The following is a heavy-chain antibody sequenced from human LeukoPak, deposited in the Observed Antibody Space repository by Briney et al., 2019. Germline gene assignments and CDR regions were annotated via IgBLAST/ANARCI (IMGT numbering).Heavy chain of an antibody. CDR3: ARDPYSGGYGDYYYYYMDV. D-gene: IGHD1-26*01. Sequence: PGGSLRLSCAASGFTISSYEMNWVRQAPGKGLEWVSYISSSGSTIYYADSVKGRFTISRDNAKNSLYLQINSLRAEDTAVYYCARDPYSGGYGDYYYYYMDVWGKGTTVTISS. CDR1: GFTISSYE. CDR2: ISSSGSTI. V-gene: IGHV3-48*03. J-gene: IGHJ6*03.